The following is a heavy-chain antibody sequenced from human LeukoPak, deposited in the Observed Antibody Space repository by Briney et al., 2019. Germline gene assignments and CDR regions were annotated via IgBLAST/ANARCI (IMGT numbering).Heavy chain of an antibody. V-gene: IGHV3-48*03. CDR1: GFTSSSYE. CDR2: ISSSGSTI. Sequence: GGSLRLSCAASGFTSSSYEMNWVRQAPGKGLEWVSYISSSGSTIYYADSVKGRFTISRDNAKNSLYLQMNSLRAEDTAVYYCARRRTGDFDYWGQGTLVTVSS. D-gene: IGHD7-27*01. CDR3: ARRRTGDFDY. J-gene: IGHJ4*02.